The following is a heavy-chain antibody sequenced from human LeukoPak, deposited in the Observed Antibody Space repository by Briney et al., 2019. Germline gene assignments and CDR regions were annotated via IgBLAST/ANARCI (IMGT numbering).Heavy chain of an antibody. V-gene: IGHV4-39*07. CDR2: IYYGGST. D-gene: IGHD3-16*01. Sequence: PSETLSLTCTVSGGSISSSSYWGWIRQPPGKGLEWIASIYYGGSTYYNPSLKSRLTISVDTSKNQFSLKLSSVAAADTAVYYCARERGGAFDIWGQGTMVTVSS. CDR1: GGSISSSSY. J-gene: IGHJ3*02. CDR3: ARERGGAFDI.